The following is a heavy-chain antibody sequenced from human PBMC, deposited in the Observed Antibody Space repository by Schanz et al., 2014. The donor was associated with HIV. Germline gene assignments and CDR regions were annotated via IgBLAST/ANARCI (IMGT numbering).Heavy chain of an antibody. CDR1: GGSFSGYY. V-gene: IGHV4-34*01. CDR2: INHSGGT. J-gene: IGHJ4*02. Sequence: QVHLQQWGAGLLKPSETLSLTCAVYGGSFSGYYWSWIRQPPGKGLEWIGEINHSGGTNYKSSLKSRVTISVDTSKTQFSLKVNSVTAADTAVYYCARDSAMDYFDFWGQGTLVTVSS. D-gene: IGHD6-13*01. CDR3: ARDSAMDYFDF.